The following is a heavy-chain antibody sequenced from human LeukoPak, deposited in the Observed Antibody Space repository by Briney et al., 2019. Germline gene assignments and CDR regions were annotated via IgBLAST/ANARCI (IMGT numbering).Heavy chain of an antibody. Sequence: GGSLRLSCAASGFTFNSYGMHWVRQAPGKGLEWVAFIRHDGINKFYADSVRGRFTISRDNSKSTLYLHMTGLNVGDTAMYYCANGVTTPDYWGQGALISVSS. CDR1: GFTFNSYG. CDR2: IRHDGINK. CDR3: ANGVTTPDY. D-gene: IGHD2-21*02. V-gene: IGHV3-30*02. J-gene: IGHJ4*02.